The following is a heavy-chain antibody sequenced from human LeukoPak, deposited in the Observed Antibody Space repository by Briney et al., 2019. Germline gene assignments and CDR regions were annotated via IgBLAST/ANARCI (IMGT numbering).Heavy chain of an antibody. D-gene: IGHD5-12*01. CDR1: GFTFSNYN. Sequence: GGSLRLSCAASGFTFSNYNMNWVRQAPGKGLEWVASIKLDGSEKSYVDSVKGRFTISRDNAKNSLYLQMNSLRAEDTAVYYCARDGPVATINCWGQGTLVTVSS. CDR2: IKLDGSEK. CDR3: ARDGPVATINC. V-gene: IGHV3-7*01. J-gene: IGHJ4*02.